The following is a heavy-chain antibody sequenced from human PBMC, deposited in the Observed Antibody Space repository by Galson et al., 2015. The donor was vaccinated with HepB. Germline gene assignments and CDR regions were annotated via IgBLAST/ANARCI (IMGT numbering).Heavy chain of an antibody. J-gene: IGHJ4*02. V-gene: IGHV1-69*04. D-gene: IGHD2-2*01. CDR1: GGTFSTYA. CDR2: ILPIRDIA. Sequence: SVKVSCKASGGTFSTYAVNWVRQAPGQGLEWMGRILPIRDIANYAQKFQGRVTITADKSTSTAYMELTNLRSEDTALYYCSRGAVPAAIAPFDFWGQGTLVTVSS. CDR3: SRGAVPAAIAPFDF.